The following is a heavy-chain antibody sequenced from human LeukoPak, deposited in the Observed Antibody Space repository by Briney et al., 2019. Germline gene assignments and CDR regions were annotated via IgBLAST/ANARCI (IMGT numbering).Heavy chain of an antibody. V-gene: IGHV4-59*01. D-gene: IGHD2-15*01. CDR1: GGSISSYY. Sequence: SETLSLTCTVSGGSISSYYWSWIRQPPGKGLEWIGYIYYSGSTNYNPSLKSRVTISVDTSKNQFSLKLSSVPAADTAVYYCARVKILGVSASYYYYYYMDVWGKGTTVTVSS. CDR2: IYYSGST. CDR3: ARVKILGVSASYYYYYYMDV. J-gene: IGHJ6*03.